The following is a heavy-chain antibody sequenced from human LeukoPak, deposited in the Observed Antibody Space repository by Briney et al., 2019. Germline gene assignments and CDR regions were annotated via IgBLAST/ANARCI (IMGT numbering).Heavy chain of an antibody. CDR1: GGSISTYY. Sequence: PSETLSLTCTLSGGSISTYYWSWVRQPPGKGLEWIGYIYYTGSTDYNPSLKSRVTMSVDTSKNQFSLKLSSVTAADTAVYSCARGSVRGKFDPWGQGTLVTVSS. CDR2: IYYTGST. J-gene: IGHJ5*02. V-gene: IGHV4-59*01. CDR3: ARGSVRGKFDP. D-gene: IGHD3-10*01.